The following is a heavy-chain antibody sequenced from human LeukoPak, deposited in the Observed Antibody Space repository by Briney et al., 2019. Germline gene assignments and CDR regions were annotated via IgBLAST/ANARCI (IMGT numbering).Heavy chain of an antibody. D-gene: IGHD5-24*01. CDR3: ARQRSRDGYNYDGFDI. J-gene: IGHJ3*02. V-gene: IGHV5-10-1*01. Sequence: GESLRISCKGSGYSFISYWISWVRQMPGKGLEWMGRIDPSDSYTNYSPSFQGHVTISADKSISTAYLQGSSLRASDTAMYYCARQRSRDGYNYDGFDIWGQGTMVTVSS. CDR1: GYSFISYW. CDR2: IDPSDSYT.